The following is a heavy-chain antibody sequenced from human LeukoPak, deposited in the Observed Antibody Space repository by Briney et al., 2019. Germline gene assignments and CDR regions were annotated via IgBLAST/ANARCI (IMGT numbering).Heavy chain of an antibody. D-gene: IGHD5-18*01. CDR1: GGSISSSSYY. J-gene: IGHJ4*02. CDR3: ARDSAGLQLWVN. V-gene: IGHV4-39*07. Sequence: PSETLSLTCTVSGGSISSSSYYWGWIRQPPGKGLEWIGSIYYSGSTYYNPSLKSRVTISVDTSKNQFSLKLSSVTAADTAVYYWARDSAGLQLWVNWGQGTLVTVSS. CDR2: IYYSGST.